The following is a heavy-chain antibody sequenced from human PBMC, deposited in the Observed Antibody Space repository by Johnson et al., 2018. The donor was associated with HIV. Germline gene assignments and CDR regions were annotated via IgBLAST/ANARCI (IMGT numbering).Heavy chain of an antibody. D-gene: IGHD2-2*01. V-gene: IGHV3-30-3*01. Sequence: QMLLVESGGGVVQPGRSLRLSCAASGFTFSSYAMHWVRQAPGKGLEWVAVISYDGSNKYYADSVKGRFTISIDNSKNTLYLQMNSLRAEDTAVYYCARPEINCSSTSCQKAGAFDIWGQGTMVTVSS. CDR1: GFTFSSYA. J-gene: IGHJ3*02. CDR2: ISYDGSNK. CDR3: ARPEINCSSTSCQKAGAFDI.